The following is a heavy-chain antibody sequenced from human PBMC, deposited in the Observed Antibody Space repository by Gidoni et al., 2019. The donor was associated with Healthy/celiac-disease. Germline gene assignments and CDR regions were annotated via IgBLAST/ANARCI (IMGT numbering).Heavy chain of an antibody. CDR2: ISWNSGSI. D-gene: IGHD3-10*01. Sequence: EVPLVESGGGLVQPGRSLRLSCAASGFTFDDYAMHGVRQAPGKGLAWVSGISWNSGSIGYADSVKGRFTISRDNAKNPLYLQMNSLRAEDTALYYCAKDRYGSGSYYYFDDWGQGTLVTVSS. J-gene: IGHJ4*02. CDR1: GFTFDDYA. CDR3: AKDRYGSGSYYYFDD. V-gene: IGHV3-9*01.